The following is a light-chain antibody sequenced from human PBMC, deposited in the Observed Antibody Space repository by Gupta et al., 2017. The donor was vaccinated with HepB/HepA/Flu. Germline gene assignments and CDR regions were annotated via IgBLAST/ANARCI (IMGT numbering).Light chain of an antibody. J-gene: IGKJ5*01. V-gene: IGKV3D-15*01. CDR2: GAS. Sequence: EIVMTQSPATLSVSPGESVTLSCRSSQSISGNVAWYQQKPGQSPTLLIYGASTRAAGIPARFSGSASGTDFSLTTSSLQSEDLAIYYCQQYYNWRPITFGQGTRLEIK. CDR3: QQYYNWRPIT. CDR1: QSISGN.